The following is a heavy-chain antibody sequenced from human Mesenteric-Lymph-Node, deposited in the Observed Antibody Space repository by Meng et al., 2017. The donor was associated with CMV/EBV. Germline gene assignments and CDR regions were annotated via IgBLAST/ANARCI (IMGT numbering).Heavy chain of an antibody. CDR3: AGGIAAAGSRWFDP. J-gene: IGHJ5*02. CDR2: IIPILGIA. V-gene: IGHV1-69*02. CDR1: GGTFSSYA. D-gene: IGHD6-13*01. Sequence: QVQLVQSGAEVKKPGSAVRVSCKASGGTFSSYAISWMRQAPGQGLAWMGRIIPILGIANYAQKFQGRVTITADKSTSTAYMELSSLRSEDTAVYYCAGGIAAAGSRWFDPWGQGTLVTVSS.